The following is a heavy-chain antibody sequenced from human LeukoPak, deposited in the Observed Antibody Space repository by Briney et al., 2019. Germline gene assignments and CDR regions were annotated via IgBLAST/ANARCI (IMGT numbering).Heavy chain of an antibody. CDR2: ISGYNGHT. CDR3: ARDQNIAGRPDY. CDR1: GYTFPDYG. V-gene: IGHV1-18*01. D-gene: IGHD6-6*01. Sequence: ASVRVSCKASGYTFPDYGISWVRQAPGQGLEWVGWISGYNGHTNYAQKFQGRVTMTTDTSTSTVYMELRTLRSDDTAVSSCARDQNIAGRPDYWGQGTLVTVSS. J-gene: IGHJ4*02.